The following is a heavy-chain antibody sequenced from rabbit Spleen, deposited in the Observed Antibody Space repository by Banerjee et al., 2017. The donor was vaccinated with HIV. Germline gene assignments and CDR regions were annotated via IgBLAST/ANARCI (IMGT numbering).Heavy chain of an antibody. D-gene: IGHD8-1*01. CDR1: GFDFSGYH. V-gene: IGHV1S45*01. CDR3: ARDAGRGPYIDGYFDL. J-gene: IGHJ4*01. Sequence: QQQLEESGGGPVKPEGSLTLTCTASGFDFSGYHMCWVRQAPGKGLERIACINSGGNTYYASWAKGRFTISKASSTTLTLQMTSLTGADTATFFCARDAGRGPYIDGYFDLWGPGTLVTVS. CDR2: INSGGNT.